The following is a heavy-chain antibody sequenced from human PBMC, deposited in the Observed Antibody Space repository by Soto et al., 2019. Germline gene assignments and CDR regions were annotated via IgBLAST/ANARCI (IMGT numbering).Heavy chain of an antibody. CDR2: TYYRGST. D-gene: IGHD6-13*01. CDR3: AREVAAPGSTYFDY. Sequence: SETLSLTCTVSGGSIRNYYWHWIRQPPGKGREGIAYTYYRGSTTYNPSRRSRVTIAVYKSMNQISLQLRSVPAADTAVYYCAREVAAPGSTYFDYWGQGTLVTASS. J-gene: IGHJ4*02. CDR1: GGSIRNYY. V-gene: IGHV4-59*01.